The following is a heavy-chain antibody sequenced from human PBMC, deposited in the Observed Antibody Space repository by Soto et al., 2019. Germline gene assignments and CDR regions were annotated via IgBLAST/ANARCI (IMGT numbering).Heavy chain of an antibody. Sequence: SETLSLTCTVSGGSVSSGSYYWSWIRQPPGKGLEWIGYIYYSGSTNYNPSLKSRVTISVDTSKNQFSLELSSVTAADTAVYYCARTRTGYSYGYNIDYWGQGTLVTVSS. J-gene: IGHJ4*02. CDR1: GGSVSSGSYY. V-gene: IGHV4-61*01. CDR3: ARTRTGYSYGYNIDY. D-gene: IGHD5-18*01. CDR2: IYYSGST.